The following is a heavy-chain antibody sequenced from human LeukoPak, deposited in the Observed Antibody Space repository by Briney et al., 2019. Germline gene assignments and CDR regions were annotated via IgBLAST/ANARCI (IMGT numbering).Heavy chain of an antibody. CDR3: ARDLRWRQCDY. CDR1: GFAFNSYS. CDR2: ISHDAGQQ. J-gene: IGHJ4*02. D-gene: IGHD1-1*01. Sequence: PGRSLRLSCTASGFAFNSYSMYWVRQAPGKELEWVAFISHDAGQQYYADSVKGRFTISRDSSMNTLYLQMSSLRVEDTAVYYCARDLRWRQCDYWGQGTLVTVSS. V-gene: IGHV3-30*04.